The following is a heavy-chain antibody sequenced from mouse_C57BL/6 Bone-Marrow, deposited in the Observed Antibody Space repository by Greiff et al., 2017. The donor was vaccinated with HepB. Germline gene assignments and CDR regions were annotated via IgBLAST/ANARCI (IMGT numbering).Heavy chain of an antibody. D-gene: IGHD2-4*01. Sequence: EVQGVESGGGLVQSGRSLRLSCATSGFTFSDFYMEWVRQAPGKGLEWIAASRNKANDYTTEYSASVKGRFIVSRDTSQSILYLQMNALRAEDTAIYYCARDDYDYAMDYWGQGTSVTVSS. CDR3: ARDDYDYAMDY. CDR1: GFTFSDFY. J-gene: IGHJ4*01. V-gene: IGHV7-1*01. CDR2: SRNKANDYTT.